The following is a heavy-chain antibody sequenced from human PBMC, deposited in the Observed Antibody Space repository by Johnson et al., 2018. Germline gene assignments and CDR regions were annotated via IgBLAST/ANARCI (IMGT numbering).Heavy chain of an antibody. D-gene: IGHD6-13*01. CDR1: GFTFSAYW. J-gene: IGHJ3*01. V-gene: IGHV3-9*01. Sequence: VQLVQSGGGLVQPGGSLRLSCAASGFTFSAYWMSWVRQAPGKGLEWVSGISWNSGSMGYADPVKGRFTISRDNAKNSLYLQMNTLRAEDTAVYYCGRDPEQLAYAFDVWGQGTMVTVSS. CDR3: GRDPEQLAYAFDV. CDR2: ISWNSGSM.